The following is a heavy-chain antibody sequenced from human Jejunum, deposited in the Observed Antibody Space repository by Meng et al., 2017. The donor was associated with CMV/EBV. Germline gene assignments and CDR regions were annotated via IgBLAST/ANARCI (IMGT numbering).Heavy chain of an antibody. CDR2: IFSSGPT. D-gene: IGHD2-2*01. J-gene: IGHJ5*02. V-gene: IGHV4-59*12. CDR3: ARGDHCGTTACYPHWFDP. Sequence: IRDYYWSWIRQPPGKGLEWIGYIFSSGPTDYNPSLKSRVTMSVDMSKNQFSLTLTSVTAADTAVYYCARGDHCGTTACYPHWFDPWGQGTLVTVSS. CDR1: IRDYY.